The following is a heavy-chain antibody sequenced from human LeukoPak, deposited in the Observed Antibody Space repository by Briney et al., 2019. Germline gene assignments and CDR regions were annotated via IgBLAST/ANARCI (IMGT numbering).Heavy chain of an antibody. CDR3: ARLSTGGYYYVPY. J-gene: IGHJ4*02. D-gene: IGHD3-22*01. CDR1: GYTFINYW. CDR2: IDPGNSET. V-gene: IGHV5-51*01. Sequence: GESLKISCKASGYTFINYWIGWVRQMPGKGLEWMGIIDPGNSETRYTPSFQGQVTISADKSITTAYLYWSSLKASDTAMYFCARLSTGGYYYVPYWGQGTLVTVSS.